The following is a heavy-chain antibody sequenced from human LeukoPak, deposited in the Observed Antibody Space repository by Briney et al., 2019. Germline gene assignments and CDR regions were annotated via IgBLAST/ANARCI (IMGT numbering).Heavy chain of an antibody. V-gene: IGHV1-3*02. CDR3: ASGLLRFLEWLLYDNWFDP. D-gene: IGHD3-3*01. CDR2: SNAGNGNT. Sequence: ASVKVSCKASGYTFTSYAMHWVRQAPGQRLEWMGWSNAGNGNTKYSQEFQGRVTITRDTSASTAYVELSSLRSEDMAVYYCASGLLRFLEWLLYDNWFDPWGQGTLVTVSS. J-gene: IGHJ5*02. CDR1: GYTFTSYA.